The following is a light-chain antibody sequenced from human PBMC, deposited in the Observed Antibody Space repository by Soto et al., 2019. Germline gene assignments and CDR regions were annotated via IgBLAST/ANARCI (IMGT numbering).Light chain of an antibody. CDR1: QSVDIY. CDR2: DAS. Sequence: ETVLTQSPATLSLSPGERATLSCRASQSVDIYLAWYQQKPGQAPRLLIYDASNRATGIPARFSGSGSGTDFPLTISSLEPEAFALYYCQQRKHWPPLTFGQGTRLEIK. V-gene: IGKV3-11*01. CDR3: QQRKHWPPLT. J-gene: IGKJ5*01.